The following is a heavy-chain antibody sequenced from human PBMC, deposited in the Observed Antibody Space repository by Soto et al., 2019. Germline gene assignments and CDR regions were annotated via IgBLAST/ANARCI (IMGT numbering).Heavy chain of an antibody. V-gene: IGHV4-59*01. Sequence: SSETLSLTCTVSGGSISSYYWSWIRQPPGKGLEWIGYIHHSGSTNYNPSLKSRVTISVDTSKNQFSLKLSPVTAADTAVYYCAGQDIVVVPAAAHNWFDPWGQGTLVTVSS. J-gene: IGHJ5*02. CDR2: IHHSGST. D-gene: IGHD2-2*01. CDR1: GGSISSYY. CDR3: AGQDIVVVPAAAHNWFDP.